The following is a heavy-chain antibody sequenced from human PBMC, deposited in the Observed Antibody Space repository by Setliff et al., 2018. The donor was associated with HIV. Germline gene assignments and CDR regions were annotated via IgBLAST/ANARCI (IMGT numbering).Heavy chain of an antibody. CDR1: GLPFSYAW. V-gene: IGHV3-30*02. Sequence: GGSLRLSCVASGLPFSYAWLSWVRQAPGKGLEWVTFVKYDGSSKYYADSVKGRFTISRDNSKNTLYLQMNSLRGEDTAVYYCAKDSNWEPRHPKFFDSWGQGTLVTVSS. CDR2: VKYDGSSK. D-gene: IGHD1-26*01. J-gene: IGHJ4*02. CDR3: AKDSNWEPRHPKFFDS.